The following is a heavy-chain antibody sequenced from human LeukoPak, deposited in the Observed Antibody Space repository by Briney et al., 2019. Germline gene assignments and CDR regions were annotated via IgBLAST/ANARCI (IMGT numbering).Heavy chain of an antibody. D-gene: IGHD2-2*02. CDR3: ARAGYCSSTSCYTGILNHFDY. CDR1: GFTFSSYA. Sequence: GGSLRLPCAASGFTFSSYAMHWVRQAPGKGLEWVAVISYDGSNKYYADSVKGRFTISRDNSKNTLYLQMNSLRAEDTAVYYCARAGYCSSTSCYTGILNHFDYWGQGTLVTVSS. J-gene: IGHJ4*02. CDR2: ISYDGSNK. V-gene: IGHV3-30*04.